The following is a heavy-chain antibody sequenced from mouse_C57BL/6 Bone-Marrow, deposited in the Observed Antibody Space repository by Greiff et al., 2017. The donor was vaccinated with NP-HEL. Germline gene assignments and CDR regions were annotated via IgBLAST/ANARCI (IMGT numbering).Heavy chain of an antibody. V-gene: IGHV1-69*01. D-gene: IGHD3-2*01. J-gene: IGHJ4*01. Sequence: QVHVKQPGAELVMPGASVKLSCKASGYTFTSYWMHWVKQRPGQGLEWIGEIDPSDSYTNYNQKFKGKSTLTVDKSSSTAYMQLSSLTSEDSAVYYCARERQEAMDYWGQGTSVTVSS. CDR1: GYTFTSYW. CDR3: ARERQEAMDY. CDR2: IDPSDSYT.